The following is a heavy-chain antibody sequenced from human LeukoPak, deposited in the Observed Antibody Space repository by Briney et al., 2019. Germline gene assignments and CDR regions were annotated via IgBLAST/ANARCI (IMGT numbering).Heavy chain of an antibody. D-gene: IGHD6-13*01. V-gene: IGHV4-30-4*01. CDR2: IYYSGST. J-gene: IGHJ6*02. Sequence: SETLSLTCTVSGGSISSGDYYWSWIRQPPGKGLEWIGYIYYSGSTYYKPSLKSRVTISVDTSKDQFSLKLSSVTAADTAVYYCARDRQQPNYGMDVWGQGTTVTVSS. CDR1: GGSISSGDYY. CDR3: ARDRQQPNYGMDV.